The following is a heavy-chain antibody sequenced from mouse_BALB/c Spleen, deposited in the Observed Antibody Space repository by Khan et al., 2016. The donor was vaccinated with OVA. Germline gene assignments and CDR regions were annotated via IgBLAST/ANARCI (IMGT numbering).Heavy chain of an antibody. CDR2: ISYSGRT. D-gene: IGHD1-1*01. Sequence: EVQLVESGPGLVRPSQSLSLTCTVTGYSITSDSAWNWIRQFPENKLEWMGYISYSGRTSYNPSLTSRISITRDTSKNQFFLQLNSVTTEDTATYYCARSVTITTVVATDFDYWGQGTTLTVSS. CDR3: ARSVTITTVVATDFDY. J-gene: IGHJ2*01. CDR1: GYSITSDSA. V-gene: IGHV3-2*02.